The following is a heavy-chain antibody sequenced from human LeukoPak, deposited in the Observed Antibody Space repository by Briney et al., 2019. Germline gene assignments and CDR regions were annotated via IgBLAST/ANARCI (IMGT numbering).Heavy chain of an antibody. J-gene: IGHJ4*02. D-gene: IGHD3-3*01. Sequence: GGSLRLSCAASGVTFSSYAMGWVRQAPGTGLEWVSTISGSGGSTYYADSVKGRFTISRDNSKNTLCLQMNSLRAEDTAVYYCAKGDTIFGVVTIFDYWAREPWSPSPQ. V-gene: IGHV3-23*01. CDR3: AKGDTIFGVVTIFDY. CDR1: GVTFSSYA. CDR2: ISGSGGST.